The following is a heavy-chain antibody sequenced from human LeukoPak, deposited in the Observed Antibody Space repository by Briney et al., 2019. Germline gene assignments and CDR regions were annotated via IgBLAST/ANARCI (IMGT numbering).Heavy chain of an antibody. CDR2: IYPGDSDT. V-gene: IGHV5-51*01. J-gene: IGHJ6*03. CDR3: ARHAPPSYYYYYYMDV. Sequence: PGESLKISCKGSGYRFTSYWIGWVRQMPGKGLEWMGIIYPGDSDTRYSPSFQGQVTISADKSISTAYLQWSSLKASDTAMYYCARHAPPSYYYYYYMDVWGKGTTVTVSS. CDR1: GYRFTSYW.